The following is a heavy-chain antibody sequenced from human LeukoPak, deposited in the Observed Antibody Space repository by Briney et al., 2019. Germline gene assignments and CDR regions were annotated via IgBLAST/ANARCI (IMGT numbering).Heavy chain of an antibody. CDR1: GFTFSGSA. J-gene: IGHJ4*02. V-gene: IGHV3-73*01. D-gene: IGHD3-22*01. Sequence: GGSLKLSCAASGFTFSGSAIHWVRQPSGKGLEWVGRVGSKADGYATAYGASVKGRFTISRDDSKNTAWLQMNSLKSEDTAVYYCTDYYYDSSGYPIPAYWGQGTLVTVS. CDR3: TDYYYDSSGYPIPAY. CDR2: VGSKADGYAT.